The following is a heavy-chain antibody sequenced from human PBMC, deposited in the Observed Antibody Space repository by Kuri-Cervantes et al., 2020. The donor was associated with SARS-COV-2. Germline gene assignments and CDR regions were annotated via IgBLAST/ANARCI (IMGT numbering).Heavy chain of an antibody. Sequence: ASVKVSCKASGGTFSSYAISWVRQAPGQGLEWMGWISAYDGDTNYAQKLQGRVTMTADTSTSTAYMELRSLRSDDTAVYYCARDPQRRMVRGVIVPAFDIWGQGTMVTVSS. J-gene: IGHJ3*02. V-gene: IGHV1-18*01. CDR1: GGTFSSYA. CDR3: ARDPQRRMVRGVIVPAFDI. D-gene: IGHD3-10*01. CDR2: ISAYDGDT.